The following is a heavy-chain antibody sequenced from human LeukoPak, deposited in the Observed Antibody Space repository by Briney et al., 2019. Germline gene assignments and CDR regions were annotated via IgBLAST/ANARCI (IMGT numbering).Heavy chain of an antibody. V-gene: IGHV1-46*02. CDR1: GYIFNNHY. CDR3: ARVGDAYNRRGELDF. J-gene: IGHJ4*02. CDR2: INPNGGDT. Sequence: ASMKVSCKTSGYIFNNHYLHWVRQAPGQGLEWMGIINPNGGDTGYAQKFQDRLTMTRDTSTRTVFMELGSLRSEDTAVYYCARVGDAYNRRGELDFWGQGTLVTVSS. D-gene: IGHD5-24*01.